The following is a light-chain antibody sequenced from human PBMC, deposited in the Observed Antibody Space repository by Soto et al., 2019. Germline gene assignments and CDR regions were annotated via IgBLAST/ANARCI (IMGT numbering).Light chain of an antibody. CDR1: GSDVGGYNY. V-gene: IGLV2-14*01. J-gene: IGLJ2*01. Sequence: QSALTQPASVSGSPGQSITISCTGTGSDVGGYNYVSWYQQYPAKAPKLMIYDVSNRPSGVSYRFSGSKSGNTASLTISGLQAEDEADYYCASYTSRSTVVFGGGTKLTVL. CDR3: ASYTSRSTVV. CDR2: DVS.